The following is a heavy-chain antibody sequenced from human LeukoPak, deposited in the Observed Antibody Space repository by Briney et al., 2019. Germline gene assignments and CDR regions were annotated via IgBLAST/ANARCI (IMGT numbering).Heavy chain of an antibody. CDR3: ARGRFLEWLLSP. CDR2: IIPIFGTA. CDR1: GGTFSSYA. D-gene: IGHD3-3*01. V-gene: IGHV1-69*13. J-gene: IGHJ5*02. Sequence: GASVKVSCKASGGTFSSYAISWVRQAPGQGPEWMGGIIPIFGTANYAQKFQGRVTITADESTSTAYMELSSLRSEDTAVYYCARGRFLEWLLSPWGQGTLVTVSS.